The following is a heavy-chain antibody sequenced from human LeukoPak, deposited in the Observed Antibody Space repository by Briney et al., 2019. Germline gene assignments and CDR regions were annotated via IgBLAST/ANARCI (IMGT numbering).Heavy chain of an antibody. CDR1: GLTFTSYG. J-gene: IGHJ5*02. CDR2: ISANNGNT. Sequence: ASVKVSCKASGLTFTSYGFSWVRQAPGQGPEWMGWISANNGNTIYVQKFQGRVTMTTDTSTTTVYMELRDLRSDDTAVYYCAKDGRPMPPFSWFDPWGQGTLVIVSS. V-gene: IGHV1-18*01. CDR3: AKDGRPMPPFSWFDP. D-gene: IGHD2-2*01.